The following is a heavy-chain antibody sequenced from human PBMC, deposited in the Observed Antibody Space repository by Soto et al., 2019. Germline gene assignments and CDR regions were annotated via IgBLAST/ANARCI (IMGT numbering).Heavy chain of an antibody. J-gene: IGHJ4*02. V-gene: IGHV1-8*02. CDR3: ARWGQNAAAGPKFDY. D-gene: IGHD2-15*01. CDR2: MNPNTANT. CDR1: GYTFISYD. Sequence: QVQLVQSGAEVAKPGASVKVSCKAFGYTFISYDINWVRQAPGQGLEWIGWMNPNTANTGFAQKFQGRVTMTRDIPASTAYVELSGLRSEDTAVYYCARWGQNAAAGPKFDYWGQVTLVTVSS.